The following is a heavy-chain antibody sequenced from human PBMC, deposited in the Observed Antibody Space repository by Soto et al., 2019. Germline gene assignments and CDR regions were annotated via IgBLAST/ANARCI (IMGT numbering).Heavy chain of an antibody. CDR3: GRNRFSEGFDP. J-gene: IGHJ5*02. Sequence: QLQLQESGPGLVKPSETLSLTCTVSGGSISSSSYYWGWIRQPPGKGLEWIGSIYYSGSTYYNPSPKGRVPIYVDSSKNHFPLRLSFVPAGDAVVYYCGRNRFSEGFDPWGQGTLVPVSS. V-gene: IGHV4-39*01. CDR2: IYYSGST. CDR1: GGSISSSSYY. D-gene: IGHD3-16*02.